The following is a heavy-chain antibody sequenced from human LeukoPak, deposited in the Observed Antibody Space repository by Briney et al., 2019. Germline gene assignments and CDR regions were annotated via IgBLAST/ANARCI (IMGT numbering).Heavy chain of an antibody. J-gene: IGHJ4*02. CDR1: GASISTSGYF. D-gene: IGHD3-22*01. CDR3: AGAALDSSGYYYPFDY. Sequence: SQTLSLTCTVSGASISTSGYFWSWIRQPAGKGLEWIGNIYHSGSTYYNPSLKSRVTISVDTSKNQFSLKLSSVTAADTAVYYCAGAALDSSGYYYPFDYWGQGTLVTVSS. CDR2: IYHSGST. V-gene: IGHV4-61*09.